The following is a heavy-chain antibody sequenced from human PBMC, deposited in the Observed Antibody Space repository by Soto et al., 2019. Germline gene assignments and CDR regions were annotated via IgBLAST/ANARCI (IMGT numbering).Heavy chain of an antibody. J-gene: IGHJ6*02. CDR3: ARVNYDFWSGPAPYYYYYGMDV. D-gene: IGHD3-3*01. V-gene: IGHV4-59*01. Sequence: SETLSLTCTVSGGSISSYYWSWIRQPPGKGLEWIGYIYYSGSTNYNPSLKSRVTISVDTSKNQFSLKLSSVTAADPAVYYCARVNYDFWSGPAPYYYYYGMDVWGQGTTVTVSS. CDR2: IYYSGST. CDR1: GGSISSYY.